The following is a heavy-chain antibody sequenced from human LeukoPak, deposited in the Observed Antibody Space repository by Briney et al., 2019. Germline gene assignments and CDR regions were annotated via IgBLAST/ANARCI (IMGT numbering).Heavy chain of an antibody. J-gene: IGHJ4*02. CDR2: IKQDGSEK. CDR1: GFTFSSYW. V-gene: IGHV3-7*01. Sequence: GGSLRLSCAASGFTFSSYWMSWVRQAPGKGLEWVANIKQDGSEKYYVDSVKGRFTISRDNAKNSLYLQMNSLRAEDTAVYYCARDRRVLMVYLGYFDYWGQGTLVTVSS. CDR3: ARDRRVLMVYLGYFDY. D-gene: IGHD2-8*01.